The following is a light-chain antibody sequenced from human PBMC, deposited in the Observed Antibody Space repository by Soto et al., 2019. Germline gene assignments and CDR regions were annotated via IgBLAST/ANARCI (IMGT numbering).Light chain of an antibody. J-gene: IGKJ1*01. V-gene: IGKV1-5*01. Sequence: IQRTQSPSTLSASVGDIVAITFRAIHSISRWLAWYQQKPGTAPKLLIYDASSLESGVPPRFSGRGSGTQFTLTISSLQPDDFATYYCQRYNTFSGTFGPGTKVDIK. CDR2: DAS. CDR1: HSISRW. CDR3: QRYNTFSGT.